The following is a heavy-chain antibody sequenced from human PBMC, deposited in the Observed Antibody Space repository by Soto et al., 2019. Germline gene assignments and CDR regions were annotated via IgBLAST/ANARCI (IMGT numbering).Heavy chain of an antibody. CDR3: ARGGVRYCSSTSCYTPDDYYYYGMDV. Sequence: GASVKVSCKASGYTFTSYGISWVRQAPGQGLEWMGWISAYNGNTNYAQKLQGRVTMTTDTSTSTAYMELRSPRSDDTAVYYCARGGVRYCSSTSCYTPDDYYYYGMDVWGQGTTVTVSS. CDR2: ISAYNGNT. J-gene: IGHJ6*02. D-gene: IGHD2-2*02. V-gene: IGHV1-18*04. CDR1: GYTFTSYG.